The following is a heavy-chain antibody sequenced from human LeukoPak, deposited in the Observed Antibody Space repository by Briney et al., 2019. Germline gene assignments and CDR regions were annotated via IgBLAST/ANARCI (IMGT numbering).Heavy chain of an antibody. CDR3: AREWDYGDYNYYFDY. CDR1: GGSISSYY. D-gene: IGHD4-17*01. Sequence: SETLSLTCTVSGGSISSYYWSWIRQPAGKGLEWIGRIYTSGSTNYNPSLRSRVTMSVDTSKNQFSLKLGSVTAADTAVYYCAREWDYGDYNYYFDYWGQGTLVTVSS. CDR2: IYTSGST. J-gene: IGHJ4*02. V-gene: IGHV4-4*07.